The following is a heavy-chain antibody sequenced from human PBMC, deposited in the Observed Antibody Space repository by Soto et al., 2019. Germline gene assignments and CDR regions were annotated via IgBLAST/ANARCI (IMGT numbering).Heavy chain of an antibody. CDR2: INGSGGST. D-gene: IGHD3-22*01. Sequence: PGGSLRLSCAASGFTFSSYAMSWVRQAPGKGLEWVSAINGSGGSTYYADSVKGRFTISRDNSKNTLYLQMNSLRAEDTAVYYCAKDNDDSSGSCDYWGQGTLVTVSS. V-gene: IGHV3-23*01. CDR3: AKDNDDSSGSCDY. CDR1: GFTFSSYA. J-gene: IGHJ4*02.